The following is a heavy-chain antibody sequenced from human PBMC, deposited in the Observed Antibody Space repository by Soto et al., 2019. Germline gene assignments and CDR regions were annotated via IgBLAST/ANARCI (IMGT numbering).Heavy chain of an antibody. CDR2: MNPNTGNT. CDR1: GYTFTSYD. D-gene: IGHD1-20*01. CDR3: ARGRAITGTMPS. V-gene: IGHV1-8*01. Sequence: QVQLVQSGAEVKKPGASVKVSYKASGYTFTSYDINWVRQATGQGLEWMGWMNPNTGNTGYAQKFQGRVTMTRNTSISTAYMELSSLRSEDTAVYYCARGRAITGTMPSWGQGTLVTVSS. J-gene: IGHJ5*02.